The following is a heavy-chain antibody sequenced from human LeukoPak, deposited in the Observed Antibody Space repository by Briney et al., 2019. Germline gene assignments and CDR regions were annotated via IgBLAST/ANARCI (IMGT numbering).Heavy chain of an antibody. V-gene: IGHV4-59*08. D-gene: IGHD2/OR15-2a*01. Sequence: PSETLSPTCTVSGGSISSYYWSWIRQPPGKGLEWIGYIYYSGTINYNPSLKSRVTISLDTSKNQFSLKLSSVTAADTAVYYCAGHHPRNTVDFWGQGTLVTVS. J-gene: IGHJ4*02. CDR3: AGHHPRNTVDF. CDR2: IYYSGTI. CDR1: GGSISSYY.